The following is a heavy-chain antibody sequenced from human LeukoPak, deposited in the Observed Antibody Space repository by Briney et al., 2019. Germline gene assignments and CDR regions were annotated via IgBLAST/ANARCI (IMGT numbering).Heavy chain of an antibody. CDR1: GYPISSGYY. Sequence: PSETLSLTCTVSGYPISSGYYWGWIRQPPGKGLEWIGSIYHSGSTYYNPSLKSRVTISVDTSKNQFSLKLSSVTAADTAVYYCARDSSILWFGELSTPYYYYYCMDVWGKGTTVTVSS. CDR2: IYHSGST. V-gene: IGHV4-38-2*02. J-gene: IGHJ6*03. CDR3: ARDSSILWFGELSTPYYYYYCMDV. D-gene: IGHD3-10*01.